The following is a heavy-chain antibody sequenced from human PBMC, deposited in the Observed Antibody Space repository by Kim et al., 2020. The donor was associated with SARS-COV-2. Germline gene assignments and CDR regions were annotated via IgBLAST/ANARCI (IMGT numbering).Heavy chain of an antibody. Sequence: GGSLRLSCAASGFLFSNYTVNWVRQAPGRGLEWVSSITASSFTIYYADSVKGRFTVSRDNAQNLVFLEMTSLRVEDTATYYCARAGLQYSSGWYSGLWGPGTLVPVSS. CDR2: ITASSFTI. J-gene: IGHJ4*02. CDR3: ARAGLQYSSGWYSGL. V-gene: IGHV3-21*06. CDR1: GFLFSNYT. D-gene: IGHD6-19*01.